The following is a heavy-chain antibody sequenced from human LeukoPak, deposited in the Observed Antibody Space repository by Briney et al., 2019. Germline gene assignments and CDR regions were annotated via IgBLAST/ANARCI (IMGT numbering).Heavy chain of an antibody. CDR2: INHSGST. CDR1: SGSFSGYY. D-gene: IGHD2-2*02. CDR3: ARGFHCSSTSCYTGAGGY. V-gene: IGHV4-34*01. Sequence: SETLSLTCAVYSGSFSGYYWSWIRQPPGKGLEWIGEINHSGSTNYNPSLKSRVTISVDTSKNQFSLKLSSVTAADTAVYYCARGFHCSSTSCYTGAGGYWGQGTLVTVSS. J-gene: IGHJ4*02.